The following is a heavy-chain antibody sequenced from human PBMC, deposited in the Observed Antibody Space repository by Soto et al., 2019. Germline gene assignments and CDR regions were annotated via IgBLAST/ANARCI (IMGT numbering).Heavy chain of an antibody. CDR2: TRKKTNSYST. J-gene: IGHJ4*02. D-gene: IGHD5-12*01. CDR1: GLSFTDAW. CDR3: TKVGSGFNYDD. V-gene: IGHV3-72*01. Sequence: LRLSCGVSGLSFTDAWVSWVRQAPGKGLEWVGRTRKKTNSYSTEYAASVKGRFTVSRDDSKNSLYLQMNSLKAEDTAVYYCTKVGSGFNYDDWGQGTLVTVSS.